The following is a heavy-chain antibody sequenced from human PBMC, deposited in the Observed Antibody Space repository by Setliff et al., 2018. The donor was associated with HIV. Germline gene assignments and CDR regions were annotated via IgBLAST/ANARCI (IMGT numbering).Heavy chain of an antibody. Sequence: GASVKVSCKASGGSFSRNAISWVRQAPGHGLEWMGGIIPMFGSTTYAQRFGGRVTMTRDTSTRTVDMELSSLRSEDTAVYYCASHAKTVDNGLLDHWGQGTLVTVSS. V-gene: IGHV1-69*05. CDR2: IIPMFGST. J-gene: IGHJ4*02. CDR1: GGSFSRNA. D-gene: IGHD6-19*01. CDR3: ASHAKTVDNGLLDH.